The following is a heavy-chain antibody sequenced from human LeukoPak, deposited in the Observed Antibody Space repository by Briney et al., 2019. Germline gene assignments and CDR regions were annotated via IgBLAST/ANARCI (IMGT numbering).Heavy chain of an antibody. D-gene: IGHD7-27*01. Sequence: GRSLRLSCAGSGFTFNNYGIHWVRQAPGKGLEWVSYISSSGSTIYYADSVKGRFTISRDNAKNTLYLQMNSLRAEDTAVYYCARAPGYYYMDVWGKGTTVTVSS. V-gene: IGHV3-48*04. CDR1: GFTFNNYG. CDR3: ARAPGYYYMDV. CDR2: ISSSGSTI. J-gene: IGHJ6*03.